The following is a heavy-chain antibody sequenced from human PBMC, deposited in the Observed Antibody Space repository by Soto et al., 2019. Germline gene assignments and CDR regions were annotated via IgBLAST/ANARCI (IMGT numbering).Heavy chain of an antibody. CDR2: IIPVLGTP. CDR1: GGTFTSIA. D-gene: IGHD6-13*01. Sequence: QVHLVQSSAEVKKPGSSVKVSCKASGGTFTSIAFSWVRQAPGQGLEWMGGIIPVLGTPNYAQKFKARVTITADASTTTVHMELSSLRSDVTAVYYFASSAGLDHLLNYYGLNVWGQGTTVTV. J-gene: IGHJ6*02. V-gene: IGHV1-69*01. CDR3: ASSAGLDHLLNYYGLNV.